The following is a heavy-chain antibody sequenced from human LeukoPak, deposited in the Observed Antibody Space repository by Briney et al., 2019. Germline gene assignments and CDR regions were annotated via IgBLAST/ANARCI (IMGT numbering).Heavy chain of an antibody. V-gene: IGHV3-30*02. CDR2: IRYDGSNK. J-gene: IGHJ4*02. Sequence: PGGSLRLSCAASGFTFSSYGMHWVSQAPGKGLEWVAFIRYDGSNKYYADSVKGRFTISRDNSKNTLYLQMNSLRAEDTAVYYCAETPVPYSSGWYALDYWGQGTLVTVSS. D-gene: IGHD6-19*01. CDR3: AETPVPYSSGWYALDY. CDR1: GFTFSSYG.